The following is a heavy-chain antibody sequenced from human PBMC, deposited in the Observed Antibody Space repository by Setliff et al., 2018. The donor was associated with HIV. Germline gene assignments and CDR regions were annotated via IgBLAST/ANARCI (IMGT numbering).Heavy chain of an antibody. Sequence: PSETLSLTRTVSGGSITSYYWSWIRQPAGKGLEWFGRIYISGSTNYNPSFESRVTMSIDTSKNQFSLKLSSVTAADTAVYYCARGGGTGSFDYWGQGTLVTVSS. J-gene: IGHJ4*02. D-gene: IGHD3-16*01. CDR3: ARGGGTGSFDY. CDR2: IYISGST. V-gene: IGHV4-4*07. CDR1: GGSITSYY.